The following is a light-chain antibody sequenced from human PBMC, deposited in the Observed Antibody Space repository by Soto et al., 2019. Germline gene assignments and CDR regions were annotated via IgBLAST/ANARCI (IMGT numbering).Light chain of an antibody. CDR1: QSVRDW. CDR3: QQYYSYSPLT. Sequence: DIQMTQSPSTLSASVGDRVTVTCRASQSVRDWVAWYQQQSGRAPRLLIYKASSLQSGVPSRFSGSGFGTEFTLTISSLQPDDVASYDCQQYYSYSPLTFGGGTKVEIK. V-gene: IGKV1-5*03. J-gene: IGKJ4*01. CDR2: KAS.